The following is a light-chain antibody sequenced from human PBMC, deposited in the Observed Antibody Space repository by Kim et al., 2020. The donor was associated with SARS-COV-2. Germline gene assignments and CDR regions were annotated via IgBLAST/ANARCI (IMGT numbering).Light chain of an antibody. Sequence: SGYPVESVALSCRASQSVSTHLAWYHQKPGQSPRLFMYGVTTRAGGIPARFSGSGSGTDFNLTISGLQSEDFAVYYCHQYDDWPRSFGQETELGI. V-gene: IGKV3-15*01. J-gene: IGKJ2*03. CDR1: QSVSTH. CDR2: GVT. CDR3: HQYDDWPRS.